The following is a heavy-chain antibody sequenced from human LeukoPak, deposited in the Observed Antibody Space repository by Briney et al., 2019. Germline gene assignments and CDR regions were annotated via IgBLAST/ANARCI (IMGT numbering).Heavy chain of an antibody. CDR3: ASHPYTLGYLICLDY. CDR2: IFYSGST. D-gene: IGHD3-16*01. CDR1: GGSISGYY. J-gene: IGHJ4*02. V-gene: IGHV4-59*01. Sequence: SETLSLTCTLSGGSISGYYWSWIRQPPGKGLEWIGYIFYSGSTNYNPSLKSRVTMSVDTSKDQFSLTLISVTAADTAVYYCASHPYTLGYLICLDYWGQGTLVTVSS.